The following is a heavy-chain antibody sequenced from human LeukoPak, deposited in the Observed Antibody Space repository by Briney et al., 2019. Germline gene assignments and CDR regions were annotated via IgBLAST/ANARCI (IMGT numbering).Heavy chain of an antibody. CDR1: GYSFTNYW. J-gene: IGHJ4*02. CDR3: ARRHYYGFFFDF. CDR2: IYPGDSDT. D-gene: IGHD3-22*01. V-gene: IGHV5-51*01. Sequence: GESLKISCKGSGYSFTNYWIGWVRQMPGKGLECMGLIYPGDSDTKYSPSFQGQVTIPADKSISTAYLQWSSLKASDTAIYYCARRHYYGFFFDFWGQGTLITVSS.